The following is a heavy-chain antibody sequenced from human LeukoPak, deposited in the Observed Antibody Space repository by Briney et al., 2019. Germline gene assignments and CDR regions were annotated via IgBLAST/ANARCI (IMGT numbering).Heavy chain of an antibody. J-gene: IGHJ3*02. V-gene: IGHV4-39*07. CDR3: AKDYYDSPWDAFDI. D-gene: IGHD3-22*01. CDR1: GGSISSSSYY. Sequence: SETLSLTCTVSGGSISSSSYYWGWIRQPPGKGLEWIGSIYYSGSTYYNPSLKSRVTISVDTSKNQFSLKLSSVTAADTAVYYCAKDYYDSPWDAFDIWGQGTMVTVSS. CDR2: IYYSGST.